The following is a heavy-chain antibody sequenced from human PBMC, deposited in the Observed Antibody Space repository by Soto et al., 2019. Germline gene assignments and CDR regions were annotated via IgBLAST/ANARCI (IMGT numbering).Heavy chain of an antibody. CDR3: AKATMTLVVIRLDS. J-gene: IGHJ4*02. V-gene: IGHV3-23*01. D-gene: IGHD3-22*01. Sequence: GGSLRLSCVASGFTFSNYAMNWVRQAPGKGLEWVSTISGRGGSTYYADSVKGRFTISRDNSKNILYLQMNSLRAEDTAVYYCAKATMTLVVIRLDSWGQGTLVTVSS. CDR1: GFTFSNYA. CDR2: ISGRGGST.